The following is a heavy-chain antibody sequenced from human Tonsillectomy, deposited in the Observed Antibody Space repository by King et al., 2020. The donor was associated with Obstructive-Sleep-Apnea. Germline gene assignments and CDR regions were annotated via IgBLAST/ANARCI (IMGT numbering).Heavy chain of an antibody. V-gene: IGHV4-59*08. CDR2: ISYSGST. J-gene: IGHJ4*02. Sequence: VQLQESGPGLVKPSETLSLTCTVSGGSISSYYWSWIRQPPGKGLEWIGYISYSGSTNYNPSLKSRFTISVDTSKNQFSLKLSSVTAADTAVYYCARSLDSSGYYYTNYWGQGTLVTVSS. CDR3: ARSLDSSGYYYTNY. CDR1: GGSISSYY. D-gene: IGHD3-22*01.